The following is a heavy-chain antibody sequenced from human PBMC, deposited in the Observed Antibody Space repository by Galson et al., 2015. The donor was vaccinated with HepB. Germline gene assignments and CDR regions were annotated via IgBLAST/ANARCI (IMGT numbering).Heavy chain of an antibody. V-gene: IGHV3-7*01. D-gene: IGHD2-15*01. CDR3: YSGHYFGS. Sequence: SLRLSCAASGFTLGSHWMNWVRHTPGKGLEWVASMKPDGSEKYYVDSVRGRFTISRDTAKNPLYLQMNGLRAEDTAVYYCYSGHYFGSWGQGTLVTVSS. J-gene: IGHJ4*02. CDR1: GFTLGSHW. CDR2: MKPDGSEK.